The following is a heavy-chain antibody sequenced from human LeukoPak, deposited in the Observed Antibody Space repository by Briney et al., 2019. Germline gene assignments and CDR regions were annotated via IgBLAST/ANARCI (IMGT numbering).Heavy chain of an antibody. V-gene: IGHV4-31*03. Sequence: PSQTLSLTCTVSGGSINNGGHYWSWIRQHPGKGLEWIGYIYYSGSTYYNPSLKSRVTISVDTSKNQFSLKLSSVTAADTAVYYCARTRKTRMAGYGYYFDYWGQGTLVTVSS. CDR3: ARTRKTRMAGYGYYFDY. J-gene: IGHJ4*02. D-gene: IGHD5-18*01. CDR1: GGSINNGGHY. CDR2: IYYSGST.